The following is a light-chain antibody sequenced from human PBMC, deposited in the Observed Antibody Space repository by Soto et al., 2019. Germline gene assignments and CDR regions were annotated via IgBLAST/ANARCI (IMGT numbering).Light chain of an antibody. CDR1: NSDIGSYDH. CDR3: SSCTDLSIRV. Sequence: QSDLTHPASVSGSPVQSITISCTGTNSDIGSYDHVSWYQQHPGKAPKLMIYEVNKRPSGVSNRFSGSKSGNTASLTISGLQAEDEAVQYLSSCTDLSIRVFAT. J-gene: IGLJ1*01. CDR2: EVN. V-gene: IGLV2-14*02.